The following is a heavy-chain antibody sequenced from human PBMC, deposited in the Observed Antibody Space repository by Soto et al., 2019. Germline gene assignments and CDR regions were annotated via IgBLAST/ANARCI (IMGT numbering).Heavy chain of an antibody. CDR1: GYTFTISW. V-gene: IGHV5-51*01. D-gene: IGHD5-12*01. CDR3: ARHRAHRIREGYNSDYFDY. Sequence: PGESLKLSCHVSGYTFTISWIGWVRQMPGKGLEWMGIIYPSDSDTRYSPSFEGQVTFSADKSINTAYLQWSSLKASDTAMYYCARHRAHRIREGYNSDYFDYWGQGTLVTVSS. CDR2: IYPSDSDT. J-gene: IGHJ4*02.